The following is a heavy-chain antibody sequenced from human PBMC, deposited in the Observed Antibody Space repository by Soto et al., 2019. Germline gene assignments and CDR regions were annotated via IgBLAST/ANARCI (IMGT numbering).Heavy chain of an antibody. Sequence: SQTLSLNFANSGGSVSSNSAAWNWIRQSPSRGLEWLGRTYYRSKWYNDYAVSVKSRITINPDTSKNQFSLQLNSVTPEDTAVYYCARELELPGDYYYGMDVWGQGTTVTVSS. CDR3: ARELELPGDYYYGMDV. V-gene: IGHV6-1*01. CDR1: GGSVSSNSAA. D-gene: IGHD1-7*01. J-gene: IGHJ6*02. CDR2: TYYRSKWYN.